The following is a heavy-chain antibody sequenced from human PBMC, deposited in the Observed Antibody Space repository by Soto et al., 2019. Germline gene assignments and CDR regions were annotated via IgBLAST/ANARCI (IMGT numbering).Heavy chain of an antibody. V-gene: IGHV4-59*08. CDR1: GGSMISYY. CDR2: IYYAGST. CDR3: ARHRNPVLRYFDWLFSWFDP. J-gene: IGHJ5*02. Sequence: SETLSLTCTVSGGSMISYYWSWIRQPPGRGLEWIGFIYYAGSTKYNPSLNSRVTISVDTSKNQFSLTLTSVTAADTAVYYCARHRNPVLRYFDWLFSWFDPWGQGTLVTVSS. D-gene: IGHD3-9*01.